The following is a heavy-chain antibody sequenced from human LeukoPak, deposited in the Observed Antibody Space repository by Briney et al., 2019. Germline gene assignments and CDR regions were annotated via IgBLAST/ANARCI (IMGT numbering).Heavy chain of an antibody. J-gene: IGHJ3*02. CDR3: ARDYDSSGPGAFDI. D-gene: IGHD3-22*01. V-gene: IGHV3-30*02. CDR1: GFTFSSYG. CDR2: IRYDGSNK. Sequence: GGSLRLSCAASGFTFSSYGMHWVRQAPGKGLEWVAFIRYDGSNKHYADSVKGRFTISRDNSKNTLYLLMNSLRAEDTAVYYCARDYDSSGPGAFDIWGQGTMVTVSS.